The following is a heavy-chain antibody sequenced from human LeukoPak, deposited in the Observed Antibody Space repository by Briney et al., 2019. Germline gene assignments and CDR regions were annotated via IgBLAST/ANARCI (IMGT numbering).Heavy chain of an antibody. V-gene: IGHV4-59*01. CDR2: LYNSGST. CDR1: GDSINVNY. Sequence: SETLSLTCTVSGDSINVNYWSWIRQPPGKGLEWIGYLYNSGSTKYNPSLKSRVTISVDTSKNLFSLKLTSVTAADTAVYYCAREGTTVTHFDCWGQGTLVTVSS. D-gene: IGHD4-11*01. J-gene: IGHJ4*02. CDR3: AREGTTVTHFDC.